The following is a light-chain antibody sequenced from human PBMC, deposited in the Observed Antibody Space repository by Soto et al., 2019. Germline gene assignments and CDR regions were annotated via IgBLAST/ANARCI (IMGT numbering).Light chain of an antibody. Sequence: EMVLTQSPGTLSLSPGERATLAFRASQSVRNNYIAWYQQKPGQAPTLLMYDPSSRATGITDRFSGSGSGTDFTPTISRLEPEDFAVYYCQHYGSSPITFGQGTRLEIK. CDR1: QSVRNNY. J-gene: IGKJ5*01. V-gene: IGKV3-20*01. CDR2: DPS. CDR3: QHYGSSPIT.